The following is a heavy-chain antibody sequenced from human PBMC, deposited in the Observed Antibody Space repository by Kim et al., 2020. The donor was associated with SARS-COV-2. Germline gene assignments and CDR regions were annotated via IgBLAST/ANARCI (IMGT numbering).Heavy chain of an antibody. CDR2: IIPIFGTA. J-gene: IGHJ5*02. Sequence: SVKVSCKASGGTFSSYAISWVRQAPGQGLEWMGGIIPIFGTANYAQKFQGRVTITADESTSTAYMELSSLRSEDTAVYYCARGPGPGYCTNGVCPKLYNWFDPWGQGTLVTVSS. CDR1: GGTFSSYA. V-gene: IGHV1-69*13. D-gene: IGHD2-8*01. CDR3: ARGPGPGYCTNGVCPKLYNWFDP.